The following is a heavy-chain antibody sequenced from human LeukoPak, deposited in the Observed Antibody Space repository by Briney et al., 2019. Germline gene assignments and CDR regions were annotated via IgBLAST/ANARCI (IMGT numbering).Heavy chain of an antibody. V-gene: IGHV1-18*01. D-gene: IGHD6-13*01. CDR2: ISAYNGNT. Sequence: ASVKVSCKASGYTFTSYGISWVRRAPGQGLEWMGWISAYNGNTNYAQKLQGRVTMTTDTSTSTAYMELRSLRSDDTAVYYCARVQPGYSSSWYGGYYFDYWGQGTLVTVSS. CDR1: GYTFTSYG. CDR3: ARVQPGYSSSWYGGYYFDY. J-gene: IGHJ4*02.